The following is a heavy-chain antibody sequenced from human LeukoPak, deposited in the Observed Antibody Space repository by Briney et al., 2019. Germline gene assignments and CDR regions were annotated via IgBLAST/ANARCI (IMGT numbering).Heavy chain of an antibody. V-gene: IGHV1-46*01. CDR3: ARAVGQRTYGDSIAGDAFDI. J-gene: IGHJ3*02. CDR2: INPSGGST. CDR1: GYTFTSYY. D-gene: IGHD4-17*01. Sequence: GASVKVSCKASGYTFTSYYMHWVRQAPGQGLEWMGIINPSGGSTSYAQKFQGRVTMTRDTSTSTVYMELSSLRSEDTAVYYCARAVGQRTYGDSIAGDAFDIWGQGTMVTVSS.